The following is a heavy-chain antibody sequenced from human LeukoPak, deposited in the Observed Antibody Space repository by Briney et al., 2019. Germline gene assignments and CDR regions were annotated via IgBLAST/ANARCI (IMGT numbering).Heavy chain of an antibody. CDR1: GFTFDDYA. Sequence: PGGSLRLSCAASGFTFDDYAMYWVRQAPGKGLEWVSGISWDSSSVAYADSVKGRFTISRDNAKNSLYLQMNSLRAEDTAVYYCARLPGRYYYDSSGSPAPYWGQGTLVTVSS. D-gene: IGHD3-22*01. CDR2: ISWDSSSV. J-gene: IGHJ4*02. CDR3: ARLPGRYYYDSSGSPAPY. V-gene: IGHV3-9*01.